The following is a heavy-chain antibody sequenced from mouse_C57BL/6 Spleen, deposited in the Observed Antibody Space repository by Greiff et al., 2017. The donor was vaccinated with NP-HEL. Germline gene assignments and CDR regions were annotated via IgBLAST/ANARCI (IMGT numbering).Heavy chain of an antibody. CDR3: GLYDGCAIDY. V-gene: IGHV8-12*01. CDR2: IYWDDDK. J-gene: IGHJ4*01. D-gene: IGHD2-14*01. Sequence: QVTLKESGPGILQPSQTLSLTCSFSGFSLSTSGMGVSWIRQPSGKGLEWLAHIYWDDDKHNNPSLKSRTTTSKDTSRNRVVLKITSVDTADTATYYWGLYDGCAIDYWGQGTTVTVSS. CDR1: GFSLSTSGMG.